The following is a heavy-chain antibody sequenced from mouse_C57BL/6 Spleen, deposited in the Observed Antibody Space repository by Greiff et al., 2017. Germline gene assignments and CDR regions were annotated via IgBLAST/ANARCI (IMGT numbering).Heavy chain of an antibody. D-gene: IGHD1-1*01. Sequence: VQLKQSGGDLVKPGGSLKLSCAASGFTFSSYGMSWVRQTPDKRLEWVATISSGGSYTYYPDSVKGRFTISRDNAKNTLYLQMSSLKSEDTAMYYCARPLITTVVAPSFAYWGQGTLVTVSA. CDR1: GFTFSSYG. J-gene: IGHJ3*01. CDR2: ISSGGSYT. CDR3: ARPLITTVVAPSFAY. V-gene: IGHV5-6*01.